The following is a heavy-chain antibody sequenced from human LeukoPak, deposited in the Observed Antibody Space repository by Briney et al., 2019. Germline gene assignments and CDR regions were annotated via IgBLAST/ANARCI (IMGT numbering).Heavy chain of an antibody. V-gene: IGHV4-39*01. CDR2: FYDSGNT. Sequence: KPSETLSLTCIVSGGSISSSSYYWDWIRQAPGEGLEWIGNFYDSGNTRYNPSLKSPVTISGDTSKNQFTLKLTSVTAADTAVYYCARHTRPGYSGYENALDIWGQGTMVTVSS. J-gene: IGHJ3*02. CDR3: ARHTRPGYSGYENALDI. CDR1: GGSISSSSYY. D-gene: IGHD5-12*01.